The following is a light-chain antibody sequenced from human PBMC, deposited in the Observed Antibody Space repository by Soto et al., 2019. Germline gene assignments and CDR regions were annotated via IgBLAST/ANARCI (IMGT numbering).Light chain of an antibody. CDR3: SSYKSSSTPYV. J-gene: IGLJ1*01. CDR1: SSDGGGYNY. V-gene: IGLV2-14*01. Sequence: QSALTQPASVSGSPGQSITISCTGTSSDGGGYNYVSWYQQHPGKAPKLMIYEVSNRPSGVSNRFSGSKSGNTASLTISGLQAEDEADYYCSSYKSSSTPYVFGTGTKVTVL. CDR2: EVS.